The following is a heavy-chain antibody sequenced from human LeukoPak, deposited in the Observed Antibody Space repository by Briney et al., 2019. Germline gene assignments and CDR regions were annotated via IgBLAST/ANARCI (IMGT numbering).Heavy chain of an antibody. CDR1: GFTFSSYA. Sequence: PGGSLRLSCAAPGFTFSSYAMSWVRQAPAKGLEWVSVISGLGGSTYYADSVKGRFAISRDNSKNTLWLQMNSLRADDTAIYYCARDVEARISAAGTFDYWGQGSLVTVSS. CDR2: ISGLGGST. V-gene: IGHV3-23*01. CDR3: ARDVEARISAAGTFDY. D-gene: IGHD6-13*01. J-gene: IGHJ4*02.